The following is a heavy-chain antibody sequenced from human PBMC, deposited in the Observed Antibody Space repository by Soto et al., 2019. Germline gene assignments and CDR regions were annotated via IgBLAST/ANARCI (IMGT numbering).Heavy chain of an antibody. CDR2: IIPIFGTA. Sequence: SVKVSCKASGGTFSSYAISWVRQAPGQGLEWMGGIIPIFGTANYAQKFQGRVTITADKSTSTAYMELSSLRSEDTAVYYCASVVVVVAADPDYYGMDVWGQGTTVTVSS. D-gene: IGHD2-15*01. CDR1: GGTFSSYA. V-gene: IGHV1-69*06. J-gene: IGHJ6*02. CDR3: ASVVVVVAADPDYYGMDV.